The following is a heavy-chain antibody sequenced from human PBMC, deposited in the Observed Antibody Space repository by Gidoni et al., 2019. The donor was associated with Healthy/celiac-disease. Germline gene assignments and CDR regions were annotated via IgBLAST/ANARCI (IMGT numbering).Heavy chain of an antibody. CDR3: AKGKANIVATHFDY. D-gene: IGHD5-12*01. Sequence: EVQLLESGGGLVQPGGSLRFSCAASGFTLSSYAMSWVRQAPGKGLEWVSAISGSGGSTYYADAVKGRFTISRDNSKNTLYLQMNGLRAEDTAVYYCAKGKANIVATHFDYWGQGTLVTVSS. CDR1: GFTLSSYA. V-gene: IGHV3-23*01. CDR2: ISGSGGST. J-gene: IGHJ4*02.